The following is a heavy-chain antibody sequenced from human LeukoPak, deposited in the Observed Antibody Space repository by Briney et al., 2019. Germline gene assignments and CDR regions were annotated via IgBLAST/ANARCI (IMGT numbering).Heavy chain of an antibody. J-gene: IGHJ5*02. CDR1: GGSFSGYY. V-gene: IGHV4-34*01. CDR2: INHSGST. CDR3: ARGRRYYYDSSGYYWGNWFDP. D-gene: IGHD3-22*01. Sequence: SETLSLTCAVYGGSFSGYYWSWIRQPPGKGLEWIGEINHSGSTNYNPSLKSRVTISVDTSKNQFSLKLSSVTAADTAVYYCARGRRYYYDSSGYYWGNWFDPWGQGTLVTVSS.